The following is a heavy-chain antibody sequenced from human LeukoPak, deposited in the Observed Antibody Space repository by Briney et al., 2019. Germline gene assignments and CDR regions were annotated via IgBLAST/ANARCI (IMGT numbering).Heavy chain of an antibody. J-gene: IGHJ3*02. CDR2: IYYSGST. CDR1: GGSISSGGYY. Sequence: KPSETLSLTCTVSGGSISSGGYYWSWIRQHPGKGLEWIGYIYYSGSTYYNPSLKSRVTISVDTSKNQFSLKLSSVTAADTAVYYCAGGFPGARGAFDIWGQGTMVTVSS. CDR3: AGGFPGARGAFDI. V-gene: IGHV4-31*03. D-gene: IGHD2-21*01.